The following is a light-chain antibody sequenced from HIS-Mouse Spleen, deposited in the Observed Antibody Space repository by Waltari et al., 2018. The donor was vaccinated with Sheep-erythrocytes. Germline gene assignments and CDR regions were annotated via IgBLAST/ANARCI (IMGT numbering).Light chain of an antibody. CDR3: SSYTSSSTWV. J-gene: IGLJ3*02. Sequence: QSALTQPASVSGSPGQSITISCTGTSSDVGGYNYVSWYQQHPGKAPELMIYEVSNRPSRFCNRFSGSKSGNTASLTISGLQAEDEADYYCSSYTSSSTWVFGGGTKLTVL. CDR2: EVS. CDR1: SSDVGGYNY. V-gene: IGLV2-14*01.